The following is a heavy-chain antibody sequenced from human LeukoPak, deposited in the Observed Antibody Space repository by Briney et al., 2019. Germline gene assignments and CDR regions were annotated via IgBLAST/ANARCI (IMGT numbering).Heavy chain of an antibody. D-gene: IGHD3-16*02. V-gene: IGHV3-30*03. CDR1: GFTFSSYG. CDR2: ISYDGSNK. Sequence: QPGGSLRLSCAASGFTFSSYGMHWVRQAPGKGLEWVAVISYDGSNKYYADSVKGRFTISRDNSKNTLYLQMNSLRAEDTAVYYCARDDDYVWGSYRHFDYWGQGTLVTVSS. CDR3: ARDDDYVWGSYRHFDY. J-gene: IGHJ4*02.